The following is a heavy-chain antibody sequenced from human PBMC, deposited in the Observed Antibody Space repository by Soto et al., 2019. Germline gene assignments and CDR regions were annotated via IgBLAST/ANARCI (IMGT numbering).Heavy chain of an antibody. Sequence: QVQLVQSGAEVKQTGSSVKVSCQASGVTFSSFAISWVRQAPGQGLEWMGGIIPIFRTPNYAQNFQGRVTITADESTSSVYMAPSRLRSDDTAVYYCARSTGSGFRPGTHRCNWFDPWCQGTLVTVSS. D-gene: IGHD5-12*01. V-gene: IGHV1-69*01. CDR2: IIPIFRTP. J-gene: IGHJ5*02. CDR1: GVTFSSFA. CDR3: ARSTGSGFRPGTHRCNWFDP.